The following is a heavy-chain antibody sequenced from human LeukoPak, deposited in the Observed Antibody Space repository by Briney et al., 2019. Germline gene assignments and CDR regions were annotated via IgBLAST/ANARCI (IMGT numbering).Heavy chain of an antibody. Sequence: GGSLRLSRAASGFTFDDYAMHWVRQAPGKGLEWVSLISGDGGSTYYADSVKGRFTISRDNSKNSLYLQTNSLRTEDTALYYCAKDGYSSGWRPDYWGQGTLVTVSS. V-gene: IGHV3-43*02. J-gene: IGHJ4*02. D-gene: IGHD6-19*01. CDR3: AKDGYSSGWRPDY. CDR2: ISGDGGST. CDR1: GFTFDDYA.